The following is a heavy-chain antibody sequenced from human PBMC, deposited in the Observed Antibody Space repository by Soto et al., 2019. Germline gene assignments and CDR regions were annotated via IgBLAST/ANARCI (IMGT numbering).Heavy chain of an antibody. CDR3: ARARRDGYIGPFDY. CDR2: IYYSGST. D-gene: IGHD5-12*01. Sequence: LSLSCTVSGGSISSYYWSWIRQPPGKGLEWIGYIYYSGSTNYNPSLKSRVTISVDTSKNQFSLKLSSVTAADTAVYYCARARRDGYIGPFDYWGQGTLVTVSS. V-gene: IGHV4-59*01. J-gene: IGHJ4*02. CDR1: GGSISSYY.